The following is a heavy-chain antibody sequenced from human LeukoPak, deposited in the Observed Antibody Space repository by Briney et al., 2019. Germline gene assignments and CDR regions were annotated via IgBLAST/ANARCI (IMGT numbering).Heavy chain of an antibody. J-gene: IGHJ4*02. D-gene: IGHD2-15*01. CDR1: GGSISSYY. V-gene: IGHV4-39*01. CDR2: IYYSGST. Sequence: SETLSLTCTVSGGSISSYYWSWIRQPPGKGLEWIGSIYYSGSTSYNPSLKSRVTISVDTSKNQFSLKLSSVTAADTAVYYCARHESIVVVVAARGFGYWGQGTLVTASS. CDR3: ARHESIVVVVAARGFGY.